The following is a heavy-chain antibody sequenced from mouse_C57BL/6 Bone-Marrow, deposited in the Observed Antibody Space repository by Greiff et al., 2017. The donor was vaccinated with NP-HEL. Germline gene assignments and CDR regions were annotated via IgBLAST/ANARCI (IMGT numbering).Heavy chain of an antibody. Sequence: EVHLVESGGGLVKPGGSLKLSCAASGFTFSSYAMSWVRQTPEKRLEWVATISDGGSYTSYPDNVKGRFTISRDNAKNNLYLQMSHEKSEDKAMYCCGRSKDYYDYDGFAYWGQGTLVTVSA. CDR1: GFTFSSYA. V-gene: IGHV5-4*01. D-gene: IGHD2-4*01. J-gene: IGHJ3*01. CDR2: ISDGGSYT. CDR3: GRSKDYYDYDGFAY.